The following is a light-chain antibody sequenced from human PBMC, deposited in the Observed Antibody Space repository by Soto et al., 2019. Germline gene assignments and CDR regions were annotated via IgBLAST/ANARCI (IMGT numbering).Light chain of an antibody. Sequence: QSALTQPPSGSGYPGQSLTISCTGTSSDVGGYNYASWYQQHPGKAPKLMIYEVNKRPSGVPDRFSGSKSGNTASLTVSGLQAEDEADYYCSSYAGTNIVVFGGGTQLTVL. V-gene: IGLV2-8*01. CDR3: SSYAGTNIVV. CDR1: SSDVGGYNY. CDR2: EVN. J-gene: IGLJ2*01.